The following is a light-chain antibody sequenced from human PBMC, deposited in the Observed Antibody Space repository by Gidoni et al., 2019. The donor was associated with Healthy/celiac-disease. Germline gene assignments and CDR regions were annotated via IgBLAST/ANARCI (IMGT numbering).Light chain of an antibody. V-gene: IGKV3-11*01. Sequence: DIVLTQYPATLSLSPGERATLSCRASQSVSSYLAWYQQKPGQAPRLLIYDASNRATGIPARFSGSGSGTDFTLTISSLEPEDFAVYYCQQRSNWPGLTFGGGTKVEIK. CDR3: QQRSNWPGLT. CDR2: DAS. J-gene: IGKJ4*01. CDR1: QSVSSY.